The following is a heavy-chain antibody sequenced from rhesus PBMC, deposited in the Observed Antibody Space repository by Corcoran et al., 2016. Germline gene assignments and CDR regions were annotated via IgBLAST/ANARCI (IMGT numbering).Heavy chain of an antibody. Sequence: EVQLVESGGGLVQPGGSLRLSCAASGFTFSNYYMHWVRQAQGKGLAWVGLIRNTANSYTTEEAAAVKGRFTISRDDSKNTLYLRMSSLKTEDTAVYYCTSVLAPRGFGYWGQGALVTVAS. CDR3: TSVLAPRGFGY. J-gene: IGHJ4*01. CDR1: GFTFSNYY. CDR2: IRNTANSYTT. V-gene: IGHV3-13*01. D-gene: IGHD2-39*01.